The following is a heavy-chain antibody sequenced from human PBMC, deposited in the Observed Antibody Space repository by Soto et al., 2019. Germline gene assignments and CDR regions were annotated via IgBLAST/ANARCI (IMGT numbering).Heavy chain of an antibody. CDR3: ARALGYCSSTSCYYFDY. Sequence: QVQLQESGPGLVKPSQTLSLTCTVSGGSISRGGYYCSWIRQHPGKGLEWVGYICYSGSTYYNPSLKSRVTISVDTSKNQFSLKLSSVTAADTAVYYCARALGYCSSTSCYYFDYWGQGTLVTVSS. J-gene: IGHJ4*02. D-gene: IGHD2-2*01. CDR2: ICYSGST. V-gene: IGHV4-31*03. CDR1: GGSISRGGYY.